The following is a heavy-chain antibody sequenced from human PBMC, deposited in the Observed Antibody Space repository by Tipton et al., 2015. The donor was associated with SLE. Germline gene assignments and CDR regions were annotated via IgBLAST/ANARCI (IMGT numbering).Heavy chain of an antibody. J-gene: IGHJ4*02. D-gene: IGHD2-2*01. V-gene: IGHV3-33*01. CDR1: GFIFSTYG. Sequence: SLRLSCAASGFIFSTYGMHWVRQAPGKGLEWVAVIWYDESNTYYADSVKGRFTISRDNSKNTVYLQMNGLRAEDTAVYYCARGRGYPMRTGAFFRTRFYFDFWGQGALVTVSS. CDR3: ARGRGYPMRTGAFFRTRFYFDF. CDR2: IWYDESNT.